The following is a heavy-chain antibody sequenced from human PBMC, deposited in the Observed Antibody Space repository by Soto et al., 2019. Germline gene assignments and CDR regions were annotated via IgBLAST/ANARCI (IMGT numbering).Heavy chain of an antibody. V-gene: IGHV1-18*01. CDR1: GYTFTSYG. CDR2: ISAYNGNT. J-gene: IGHJ4*02. D-gene: IGHD5-18*01. CDR3: ARHLAQQLSPDYFDY. Sequence: QVQLVQSGAEVKKPGASVKVSCKASGYTFTSYGISWVRQAPGQGLEWMGWISAYNGNTNYAQKLQRRVTTTTDTSTSTAYMELRSLRSDDTAAYYCARHLAQQLSPDYFDYWGQGTLATVSS.